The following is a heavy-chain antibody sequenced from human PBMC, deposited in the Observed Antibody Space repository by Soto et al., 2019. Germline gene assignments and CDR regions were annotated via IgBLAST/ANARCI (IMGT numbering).Heavy chain of an antibody. CDR2: IYYSGST. V-gene: IGHV4-59*01. CDR3: ARTSKLELAYFDY. CDR1: GGSISSYY. D-gene: IGHD1-7*01. Sequence: SETLSLTCTVSGGSISSYYWSWIRQPPGKGLEWIGYIYYSGSTNYNPSLKSRVTISVDTSKNQFSLKLSSVTAADTAVYYCARTSKLELAYFDYWGQGTLVTVSS. J-gene: IGHJ4*02.